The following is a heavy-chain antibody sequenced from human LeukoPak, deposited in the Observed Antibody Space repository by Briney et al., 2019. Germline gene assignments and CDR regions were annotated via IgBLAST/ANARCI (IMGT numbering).Heavy chain of an antibody. V-gene: IGHV1-46*01. CDR1: GYTFINYC. CDR2: ISPSGST. CDR3: AKCDETGTTRWFDP. Sequence: GASVKVSCKASGYTFINYCMHWVRQAPGQGLEWMGLISPSGSTTYAQNFQGRVTMTRDTSTSTLYKELSSLRSDDTAIYYCAKCDETGTTRWFDPWGQGTLVTVSS. D-gene: IGHD1-7*01. J-gene: IGHJ5*02.